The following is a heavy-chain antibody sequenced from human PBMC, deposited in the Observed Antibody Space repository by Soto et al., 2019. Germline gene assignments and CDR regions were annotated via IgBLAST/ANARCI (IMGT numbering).Heavy chain of an antibody. J-gene: IGHJ3*02. V-gene: IGHV3-66*01. D-gene: IGHD6-19*01. CDR3: ARENPYSSGWYKEHAFDI. CDR1: GFTVSSNY. CDR2: IYSGGST. Sequence: GGSLRLSCAASGFTVSSNYMSWVRQAPGKGLEWVSVIYSGGSTYYADSVKGRFTISRDNSKNTLYLQMNSLRAEDTAVYYCARENPYSSGWYKEHAFDIWGQGTMVTVSS.